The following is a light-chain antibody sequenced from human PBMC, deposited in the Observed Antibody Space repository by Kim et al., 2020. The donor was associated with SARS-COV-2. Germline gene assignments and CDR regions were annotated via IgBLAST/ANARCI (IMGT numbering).Light chain of an antibody. J-gene: IGKJ4*01. CDR3: QQYSTFPLT. Sequence: SAFGGDRDTVTCRANQGINNHLAWFQQKSGKAPKSLIYAASTLQGGVPSRFSGSGFGTDFTLTISSLQPEDFATYYCQQYSTFPLTFGGGTKVEIK. CDR1: QGINNH. CDR2: AAS. V-gene: IGKV1-16*01.